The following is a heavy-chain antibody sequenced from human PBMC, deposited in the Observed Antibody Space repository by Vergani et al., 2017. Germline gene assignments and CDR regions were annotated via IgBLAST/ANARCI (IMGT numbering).Heavy chain of an antibody. D-gene: IGHD1-26*01. CDR3: ARDGWELLDYFYYMDV. Sequence: VHLVESGGGLVQPGGSLRLSCTASGFTFSNYWMQWVRQAPGKGLMWVSRINIDGDSTSHADSVKGRFTISRDNANNTLYLQMDSLRDEDTAVYYCARDGWELLDYFYYMDVWGKGTTVTVSS. CDR1: GFTFSNYW. J-gene: IGHJ6*03. CDR2: INIDGDST. V-gene: IGHV3-74*01.